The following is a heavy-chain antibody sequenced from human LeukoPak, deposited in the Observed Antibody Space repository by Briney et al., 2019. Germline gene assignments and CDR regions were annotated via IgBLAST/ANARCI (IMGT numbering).Heavy chain of an antibody. CDR3: ARLTNWFDP. Sequence: SETLSLTCAVSGYSISSGYYWGWIRPPPGKGLEWIGSIYHSGSTYYNPSHKSRVTISVDTSKNQFSLKLSSVTAADTAVYYCARLTNWFDPWGQGTLVTVSS. CDR1: GYSISSGYY. D-gene: IGHD3-10*01. CDR2: IYHSGST. V-gene: IGHV4-38-2*01. J-gene: IGHJ5*02.